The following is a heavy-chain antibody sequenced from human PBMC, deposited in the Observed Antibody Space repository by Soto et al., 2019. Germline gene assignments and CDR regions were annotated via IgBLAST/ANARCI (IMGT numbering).Heavy chain of an antibody. V-gene: IGHV1-2*04. J-gene: IGHJ6*02. D-gene: IGHD3-10*01. CDR2: INPNSGGT. CDR3: ARVGGGLASLGYYGMDV. Sequence: MWWVRHEKGKGLDWMGWINPNSGGTNYAQRFQGWVTMTRDRSISTAYMELSRLKSDDTAVYYCARVGGGLASLGYYGMDVWGQATTVTVSS.